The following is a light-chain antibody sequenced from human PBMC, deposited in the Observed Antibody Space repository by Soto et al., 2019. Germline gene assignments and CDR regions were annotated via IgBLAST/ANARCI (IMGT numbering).Light chain of an antibody. Sequence: IQMTHSPSTLSASVGDRVTITCRASQSINSWLAWYQQKPGKAPKLLIYDASSLESGVPSRFSGIGSGTEFTLTITSLQPDDFATYYCQQYDSYAWTFGQGTKVDIK. J-gene: IGKJ1*01. V-gene: IGKV1-5*01. CDR3: QQYDSYAWT. CDR2: DAS. CDR1: QSINSW.